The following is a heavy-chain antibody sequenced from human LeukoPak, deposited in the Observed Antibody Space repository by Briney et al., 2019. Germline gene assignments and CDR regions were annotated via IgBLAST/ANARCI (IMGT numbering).Heavy chain of an antibody. J-gene: IGHJ5*02. V-gene: IGHV4-59*01. CDR1: GGSISRFY. CDR3: ARGYYYGSGRPGDNWFDP. Sequence: PSETLSLTCTVSGGSISRFYWSWIRQPPGKGLEWIGHIYYTGTTYHNPSLKSRVTISVDTSRNQFSLSLSSVTAADTAVYYCARGYYYGSGRPGDNWFDPWGQGTLVTVSS. D-gene: IGHD3-10*01. CDR2: IYYTGTT.